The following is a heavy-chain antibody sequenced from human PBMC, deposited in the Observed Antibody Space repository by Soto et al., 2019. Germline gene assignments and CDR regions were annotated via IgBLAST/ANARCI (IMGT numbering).Heavy chain of an antibody. CDR1: GYTFTSYG. CDR2: ISAYNGNT. V-gene: IGHV1-18*01. CDR3: AREGSYYDFWSGYPTNDAFDI. Sequence: ASVKVSCKASGYTFTSYGISWVRQAPGQGLEWMGWISAYNGNTNYAQKLQGRVTMTTDTSTSTAYMELRSLRSDDTAVYYCAREGSYYDFWSGYPTNDAFDIWGQGTMVTVSS. J-gene: IGHJ3*02. D-gene: IGHD3-3*01.